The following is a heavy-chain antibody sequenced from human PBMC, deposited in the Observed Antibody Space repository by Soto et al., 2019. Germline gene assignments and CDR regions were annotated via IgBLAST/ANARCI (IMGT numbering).Heavy chain of an antibody. CDR3: SRPRYSNYDSDY. J-gene: IGHJ4*02. CDR1: GFTLSGSV. D-gene: IGHD5-12*01. Sequence: GGSLRLSCAASGFTLSGSVIYWVRQPSGKGLEWVGRIRSRSNGYATAYAASVRGRFTISRDDSKNTAYLKMNSLKTEDTAGYYGSRPRYSNYDSDYWGQGTLVTVSS. V-gene: IGHV3-73*01. CDR2: IRSRSNGYAT.